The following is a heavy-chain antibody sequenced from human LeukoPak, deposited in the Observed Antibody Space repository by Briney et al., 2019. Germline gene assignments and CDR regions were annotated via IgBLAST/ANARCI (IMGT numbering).Heavy chain of an antibody. CDR3: AKDGMYSSSSSYYFDY. D-gene: IGHD6-6*01. V-gene: IGHV3-30*04. CDR1: GFTFSSYA. CDR2: ISYDGSNK. Sequence: PGGSLRLSCAASGFTFSSYAMHWVRQAPGKGLEWVAVISYDGSNKYYADSLKGRFTISRDNSRNTLYLQMNSLRAEDTAVYYCAKDGMYSSSSSYYFDYWGQGTLVTVAS. J-gene: IGHJ4*02.